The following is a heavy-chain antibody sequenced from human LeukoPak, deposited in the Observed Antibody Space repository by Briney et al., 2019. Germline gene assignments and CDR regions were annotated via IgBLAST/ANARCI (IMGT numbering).Heavy chain of an antibody. J-gene: IGHJ4*02. V-gene: IGHV3-23*01. CDR1: GFTFSTYA. Sequence: GGSLRLSCAASGFTFSTYAMSWVRQAPGQGLEWVSAISAGGGTTFYADSVKGRFTISRDQSKNTLYLQVNSLRAEDTAVYYCAKDRDGGSNTRAKGFDYWGQGTLVTVSS. CDR3: AKDRDGGSNTRAKGFDY. D-gene: IGHD3-10*01. CDR2: ISAGGGTT.